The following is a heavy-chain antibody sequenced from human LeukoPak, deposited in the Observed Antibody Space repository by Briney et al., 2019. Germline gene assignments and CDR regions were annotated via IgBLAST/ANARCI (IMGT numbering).Heavy chain of an antibody. CDR1: VGSISSGNW. D-gene: IGHD5-18*01. J-gene: IGHJ4*02. V-gene: IGHV4-4*02. Sequence: SETLSLTCAVSVGSISSGNWWSWVRQSPGKGLEWIGEIYHNGTRNYNPSLKSRVTISADTFKNHFSLKLTSVTAADTAVYYCATHRYNYANFDQWGQGTLVTVSS. CDR3: ATHRYNYANFDQ. CDR2: IYHNGTR.